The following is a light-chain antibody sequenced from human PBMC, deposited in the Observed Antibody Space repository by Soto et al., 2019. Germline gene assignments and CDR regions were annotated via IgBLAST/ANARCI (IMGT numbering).Light chain of an antibody. V-gene: IGLV2-14*01. CDR3: SSYTSSSTWV. CDR2: EVS. Sequence: QSALTQPASVSGSPGQSITISCTGTSSDVGGYNYVSWYQQHPDKAPKLMIYEVSTRPSGVSNRFSGSKSGNTASLTISGLQAEDEADYYCSSYTSSSTWVFGGGTQLTVL. J-gene: IGLJ3*02. CDR1: SSDVGGYNY.